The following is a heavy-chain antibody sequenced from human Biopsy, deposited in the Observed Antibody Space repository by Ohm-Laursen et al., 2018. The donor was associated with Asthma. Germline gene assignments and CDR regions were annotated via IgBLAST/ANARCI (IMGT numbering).Heavy chain of an antibody. CDR3: ARVWQLATLDY. V-gene: IGHV3-7*01. CDR1: GFTFGDYW. Sequence: GSLRLSCTASGFTFGDYWMSWVRQVPGRGLEWVANIKHDGSENNHVDSLKGRFTISRDNAKNSLYLQMNSLRAEDTAVYYCARVWQLATLDYWGQGTLVTVSS. J-gene: IGHJ4*02. D-gene: IGHD6-13*01. CDR2: IKHDGSEN.